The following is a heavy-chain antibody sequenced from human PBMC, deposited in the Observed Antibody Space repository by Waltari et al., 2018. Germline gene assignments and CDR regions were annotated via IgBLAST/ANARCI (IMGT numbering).Heavy chain of an antibody. J-gene: IGHJ4*02. CDR3: ARDRGRGLYLDS. V-gene: IGHV4-4*02. D-gene: IGHD2-15*01. CDR1: VYSMSSHYM. Sequence: QLQLQESGPGQVKPSRTLSLTCAVSVYSMSSHYMWGWVRQPPQKGLEWSGKIYRSGRNQYNPSLVNRVTILMATSNSKFSLKLTSTTAADTAIYYCARDRGRGLYLDSCGQGTLVTVSP. CDR2: IYRSGRN.